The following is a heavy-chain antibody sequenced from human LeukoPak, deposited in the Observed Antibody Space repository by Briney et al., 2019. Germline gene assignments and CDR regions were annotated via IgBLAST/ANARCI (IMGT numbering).Heavy chain of an antibody. V-gene: IGHV1-2*02. CDR2: INPDSGGT. CDR3: ARGDRSGDFDY. CDR1: GYTFTGYY. Sequence: ASVTVSCKASGYTFTGYYIHWVRQAPGQGLEWMGWINPDSGGTNYAQNFQGRVTMTRDTSISSAYMDLSRLRSDDTAVYYCARGDRSGDFDYWGQGTLVSVSS. D-gene: IGHD6-19*01. J-gene: IGHJ4*02.